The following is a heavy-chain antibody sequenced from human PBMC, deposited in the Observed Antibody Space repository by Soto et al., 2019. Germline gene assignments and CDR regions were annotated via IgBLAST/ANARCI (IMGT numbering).Heavy chain of an antibody. D-gene: IGHD1-26*01. CDR3: ARGGGGSMTHESS. V-gene: IGHV4-31*03. CDR2: IYYSGST. Sequence: QVQLQESGPGMVKPSQTLSLTCTVSDGSISSGGYYWSWIRQHPGKGLEWIGYIYYSGSTCYNPSLKSRVTISVDTSKNQFSLKLSSVTAADTTVYYCARGGGGSMTHESSWGQGTLVTVSS. J-gene: IGHJ5*02. CDR1: DGSISSGGYY.